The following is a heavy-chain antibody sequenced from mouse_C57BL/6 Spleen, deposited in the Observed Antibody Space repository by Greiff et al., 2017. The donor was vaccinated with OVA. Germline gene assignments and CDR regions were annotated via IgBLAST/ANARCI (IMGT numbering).Heavy chain of an antibody. CDR2: ISSGSSTI. Sequence: EVKLVESGGGLVKPGGSLKLSCAASGFTFSDYGMHWVRQAPEKGLEWVAYISSGSSTIYYADTVKGRFTISRDNAKNTLFMQMTRLRSEDTAMYYCARLSYSKRGYFDVWGTGTTVTVSS. CDR1: GFTFSDYG. V-gene: IGHV5-17*01. D-gene: IGHD2-5*01. J-gene: IGHJ1*03. CDR3: ARLSYSKRGYFDV.